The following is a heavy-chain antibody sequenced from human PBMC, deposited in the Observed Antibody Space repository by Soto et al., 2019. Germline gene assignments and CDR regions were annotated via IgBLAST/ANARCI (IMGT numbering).Heavy chain of an antibody. CDR3: VRARSTDSRPDY. Sequence: PGGSLRLSCAASGFTFSLYSMIWVRQAPGKGLEWVSSLTSSSTYIYYADSLKGRFTISRDNAKNSLYLQMDSLRAEDTATYYCVRARSTDSRPDYRRRGTRVTVSS. V-gene: IGHV3-21*01. CDR1: GFTFSLYS. CDR2: LTSSSTYI. D-gene: IGHD3-22*01. J-gene: IGHJ4*02.